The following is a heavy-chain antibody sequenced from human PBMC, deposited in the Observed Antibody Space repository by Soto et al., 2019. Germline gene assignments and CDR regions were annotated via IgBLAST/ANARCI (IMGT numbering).Heavy chain of an antibody. J-gene: IGHJ5*02. Sequence: EVQLVESGGGLVQPGGSLRLSCTASGFTFSDSWMTWVRQAPGKGLEWVARIKPDESEKKYADSVKGRFSISSDNAKNAMDLQMDSLRGEDTAVYYCVRGGSNYASWGQGTLVTVSS. D-gene: IGHD4-4*01. CDR2: IKPDESEK. V-gene: IGHV3-7*01. CDR1: GFTFSDSW. CDR3: VRGGSNYAS.